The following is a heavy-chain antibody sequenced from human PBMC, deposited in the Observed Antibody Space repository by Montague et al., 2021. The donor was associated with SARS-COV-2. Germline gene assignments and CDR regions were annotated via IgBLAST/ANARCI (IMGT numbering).Heavy chain of an antibody. V-gene: IGHV6-1*01. CDR3: TRAGWGVQDY. Sequence: CAISGDSVSSNSVSWNWIRQSPSRGLEWLGRTYYRSKWSNEYALSVKSRITITPDTSKNQLSLQLTSVTPEDTAVYYCTRAGWGVQDYWSQGSLVTVSS. J-gene: IGHJ4*02. D-gene: IGHD3-10*01. CDR2: TYYRSKWSN. CDR1: GDSVSSNSVS.